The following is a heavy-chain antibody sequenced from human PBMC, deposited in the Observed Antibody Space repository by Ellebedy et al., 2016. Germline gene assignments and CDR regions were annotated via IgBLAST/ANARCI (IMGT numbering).Heavy chain of an antibody. V-gene: IGHV4-39*07. Sequence: ESLKISCAASGFTFSSYSMNWVRQAPGKGLEWIGSIYYSGSTYYNPSLKSRVTISVDKSKNQFSLKLSSVTAADTAVYYCAKIVRGGASFDIWGQGTMVFVSS. D-gene: IGHD2-21*01. J-gene: IGHJ3*02. CDR1: GFTFSSYS. CDR2: IYYSGST. CDR3: AKIVRGGASFDI.